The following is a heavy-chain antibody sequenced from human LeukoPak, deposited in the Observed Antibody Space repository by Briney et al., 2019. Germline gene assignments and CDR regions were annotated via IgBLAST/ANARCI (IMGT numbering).Heavy chain of an antibody. Sequence: SETLSLTCTVSGGSISSSSYYWGWIRQPPGKGLEWIGSIYYSGSTYYNPSLKSRVTISVDTSKNQFSLKLSSVTAADTAVYYCARDSSSPATFDYWGQGTLVTVSS. J-gene: IGHJ4*02. V-gene: IGHV4-39*02. CDR3: ARDSSSPATFDY. CDR1: GGSISSSSYY. D-gene: IGHD6-6*01. CDR2: IYYSGST.